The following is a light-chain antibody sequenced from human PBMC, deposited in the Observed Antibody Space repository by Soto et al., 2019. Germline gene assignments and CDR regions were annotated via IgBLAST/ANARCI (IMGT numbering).Light chain of an antibody. CDR2: GAF. J-gene: IGKJ5*01. CDR3: QQRNIWPPVT. CDR1: PSVTNY. Sequence: PGDRATLSCRASPSVTNYLAWYQQKPGQPPRLLIYGAFNRAAGIPARFSGSGSGTDFTLTISSLEPEDSAVYYCQQRNIWPPVTFGQGTRLEI. V-gene: IGKV3-11*01.